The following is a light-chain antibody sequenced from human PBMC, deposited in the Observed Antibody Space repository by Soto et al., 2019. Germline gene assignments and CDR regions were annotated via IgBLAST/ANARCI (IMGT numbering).Light chain of an antibody. CDR1: SSNVGAGYD. Sequence: QSVLTQPPSVSGAPGQRVTISCTGSSSNVGAGYDVHWYQQLPGTAPKLLIYGNSNRPSGVPDRFSGSKSGTSASLAITGLQAEDEADYYCQSYDSSPSRFYVFRTGTKVTVL. CDR2: GNS. J-gene: IGLJ1*01. V-gene: IGLV1-40*01. CDR3: QSYDSSPSRFYV.